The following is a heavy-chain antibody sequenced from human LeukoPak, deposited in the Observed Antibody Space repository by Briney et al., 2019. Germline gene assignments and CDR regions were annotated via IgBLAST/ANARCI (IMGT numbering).Heavy chain of an antibody. Sequence: PSETLSLTCAVSDYSISSGYYWGWIRQPPGKGLEWIGSIYHSGSTYYNPSLKSRVTISVDTSKNQFSLKLSSATAADTAVYYCARDLPDISRSRWYYLDYWGQGPLVTVSS. CDR2: IYHSGST. D-gene: IGHD6-13*01. CDR3: ARDLPDISRSRWYYLDY. V-gene: IGHV4-38-2*02. J-gene: IGHJ4*02. CDR1: DYSISSGYY.